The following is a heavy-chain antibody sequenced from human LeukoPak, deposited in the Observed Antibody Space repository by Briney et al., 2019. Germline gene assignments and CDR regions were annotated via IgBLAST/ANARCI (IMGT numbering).Heavy chain of an antibody. CDR3: AREARYFDWLLYYFDY. Sequence: GGSLRLSCTVSGFTVSSNSMSWVRQAPGKGLEWVSFIYSGGNTHYSDSVKGRFTISRDNAKNSLYLQMNSLRAEDTAVYYCAREARYFDWLLYYFDYWGQGTLVTVSS. CDR1: GFTVSSNS. V-gene: IGHV3-53*01. J-gene: IGHJ4*02. CDR2: IYSGGNT. D-gene: IGHD3-9*01.